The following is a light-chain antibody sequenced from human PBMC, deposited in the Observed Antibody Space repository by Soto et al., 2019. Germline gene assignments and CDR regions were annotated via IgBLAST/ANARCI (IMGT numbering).Light chain of an antibody. V-gene: IGKV3-15*01. CDR3: QQYHNWPPWS. CDR2: GAS. Sequence: EILMTQSPATLSVSPGERATLSCRASQSISNNLAWYQQKPGQAPRLLIYGASTRATGIPARFSGSGSGTEFTLTISSLQSEDFAIYYCQQYHNWPPWSFGQGTKVEIK. J-gene: IGKJ1*01. CDR1: QSISNN.